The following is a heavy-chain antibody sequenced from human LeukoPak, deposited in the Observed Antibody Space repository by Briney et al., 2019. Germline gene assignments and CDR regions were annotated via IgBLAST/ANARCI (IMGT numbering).Heavy chain of an antibody. D-gene: IGHD3-10*01. V-gene: IGHV3-21*01. CDR3: VRDLFVRRYFDY. J-gene: IGHJ4*02. CDR1: GFTFSSYS. CDR2: ISSSSSYI. Sequence: GGSLRLSCAASGFTFSSYSMNWVRQAPGKGLEWVSSISSSSSYIYYADSVKGRFTISRDNAKNSLYLQMNSLRAEDTAVYYCVRDLFVRRYFDYWGQGTLVTVSS.